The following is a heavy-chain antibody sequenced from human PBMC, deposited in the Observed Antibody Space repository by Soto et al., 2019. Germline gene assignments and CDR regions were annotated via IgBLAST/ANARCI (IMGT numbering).Heavy chain of an antibody. Sequence: PGGSLRLSCAASGFTFSSYGMHWVRQAPGKGLEWVAVISYDGSNKYYADSVKGRFTISRDNSKNTLYLQMNSLRAEDTAVYYCAKDEGKSSGWGRPDYWGQGTLVTVSS. D-gene: IGHD6-19*01. CDR2: ISYDGSNK. CDR3: AKDEGKSSGWGRPDY. J-gene: IGHJ4*02. V-gene: IGHV3-30*18. CDR1: GFTFSSYG.